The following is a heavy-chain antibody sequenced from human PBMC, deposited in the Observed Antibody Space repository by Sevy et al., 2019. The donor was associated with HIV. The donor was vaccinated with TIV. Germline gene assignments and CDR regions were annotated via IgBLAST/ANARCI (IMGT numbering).Heavy chain of an antibody. V-gene: IGHV3-30*02. D-gene: IGHD3-10*01. J-gene: IGHJ3*01. Sequence: GGSLRLSCAASGFTFSNYWMNWVRQAPGKGLEWVAFIRYDGTTKYYADSVKGRFTISRDNSKNTLYLQMNSLRPEDTSVYYCAKGLGMVQGALLSEDLWGQGTMVTVSS. CDR3: AKGLGMVQGALLSEDL. CDR1: GFTFSNYW. CDR2: IRYDGTTK.